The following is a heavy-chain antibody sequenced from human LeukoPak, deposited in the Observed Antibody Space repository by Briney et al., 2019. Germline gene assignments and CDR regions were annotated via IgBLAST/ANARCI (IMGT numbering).Heavy chain of an antibody. CDR2: INPSSGTT. J-gene: IGHJ4*02. Sequence: ASVKVSCKTSGYTFTSYYMHWVRQAPGQGLEWMGIINPSSGTTTYAQKFQGRVTMTRDTSTSTVYMEVSSLRSEDTAMYYCARAIGSSWYSTLDYWAQGILVAVSS. CDR1: GYTFTSYY. D-gene: IGHD3-22*01. V-gene: IGHV1-46*01. CDR3: ARAIGSSWYSTLDY.